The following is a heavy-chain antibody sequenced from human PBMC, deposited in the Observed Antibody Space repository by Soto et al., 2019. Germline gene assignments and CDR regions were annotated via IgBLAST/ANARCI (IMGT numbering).Heavy chain of an antibody. CDR3: ARVVDFYFDD. V-gene: IGHV1-69*02. CDR2: IIPVLGIP. CDR1: GGTLSSDS. Sequence: QVQLVQSGAELKKPGSSVKVSCMSSGGTLSSDSFSWVRQAPGQGLEWMGRIIPVLGIPNYAQKFQGRLTISADRSTTTGYMELSNLTSEDTAVYYCARVVDFYFDDWGQGTMVTVSS. D-gene: IGHD5-12*01. J-gene: IGHJ4*02.